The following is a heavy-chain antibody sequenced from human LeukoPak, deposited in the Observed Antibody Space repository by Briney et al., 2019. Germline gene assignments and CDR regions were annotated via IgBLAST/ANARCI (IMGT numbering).Heavy chain of an antibody. D-gene: IGHD6-13*01. CDR2: INEGSNLK. V-gene: IGHV3-7*03. J-gene: IGHJ4*02. Sequence: GGSLRLSCAASGFTFSAYWMTWVRQAPGKGLEWVANINEGSNLKMYVYSVRGRFTISRDNARNSVFLQMASLRAEDTGVYYCASWAGTAAGFSGPFDYWGLGTLVTVSS. CDR1: GFTFSAYW. CDR3: ASWAGTAAGFSGPFDY.